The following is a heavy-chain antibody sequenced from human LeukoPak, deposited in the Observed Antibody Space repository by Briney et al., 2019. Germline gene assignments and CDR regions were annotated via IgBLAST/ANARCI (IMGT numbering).Heavy chain of an antibody. CDR3: ARSDAGGVVVAATPFDY. D-gene: IGHD2-15*01. J-gene: IGHJ4*02. V-gene: IGHV1-18*01. CDR2: ISAYNGNT. CDR1: GYTFTSYG. Sequence: ASAKVSCKASGYTFTSYGISWVRQAPGQGLEWMGWISAYNGNTNYAQKLQGRVTMTTDTSTSTAYMELRSLRSDDTAVYYCARSDAGGVVVAATPFDYWGQGTLVTVSS.